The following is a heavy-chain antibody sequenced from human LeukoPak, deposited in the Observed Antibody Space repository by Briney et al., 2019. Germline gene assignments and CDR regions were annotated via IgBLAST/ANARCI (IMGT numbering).Heavy chain of an antibody. J-gene: IGHJ4*02. CDR1: GYTFTGYY. CDR3: GRVVGGNYYGSETDDY. V-gene: IGHV1-2*02. D-gene: IGHD3-10*01. CDR2: INPNSGGT. Sequence: GASVKVSCKASGYTFTGYYMHWVRQAPGQGLEWMGWINPNSGGTNYAQKFQDRVTMTRDTSISTAYMELSRLRSDDTAVYYCGRVVGGNYYGSETDDYWGQGTLVAVSS.